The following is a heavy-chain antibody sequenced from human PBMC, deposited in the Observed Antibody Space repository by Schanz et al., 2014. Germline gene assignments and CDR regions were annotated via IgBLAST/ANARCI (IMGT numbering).Heavy chain of an antibody. J-gene: IGHJ4*02. V-gene: IGHV3-33*01. CDR1: GFIFSNYG. Sequence: QVQLVESGGGVVQPGGSLRLSCAASGFIFSNYGMHWVRQAPGKGLEWVAVIWSDGSGKYYADSVKGRFTRSRDSPKSTLYLQMNSLRAEDTAVYYCARPRFDYGEVDYWGQGTLVTVSS. D-gene: IGHD4-17*01. CDR3: ARPRFDYGEVDY. CDR2: IWSDGSGK.